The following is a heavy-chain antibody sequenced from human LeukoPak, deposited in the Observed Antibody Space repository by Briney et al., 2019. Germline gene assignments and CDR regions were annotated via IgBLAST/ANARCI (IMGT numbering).Heavy chain of an antibody. Sequence: SETLSLTCTVPGGSISSSSYYWGWIRQPPGKGLEWLGCIYYSGSTYYNPSLKSRVTISVDTSNKQFSLKLSSVTAADTAVYYCARDYGDYAYYFDYWGQGTLVTVSS. CDR3: ARDYGDYAYYFDY. V-gene: IGHV4-39*01. CDR1: GGSISSSSYY. J-gene: IGHJ4*02. CDR2: IYYSGST. D-gene: IGHD4-17*01.